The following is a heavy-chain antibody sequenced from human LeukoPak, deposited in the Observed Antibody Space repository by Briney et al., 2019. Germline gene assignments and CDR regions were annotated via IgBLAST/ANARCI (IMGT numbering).Heavy chain of an antibody. CDR3: ATRNDGRFFDY. D-gene: IGHD1-1*01. J-gene: IGHJ4*02. CDR2: IYSGGST. CDR1: GFTFSSNY. Sequence: PGGSLRLSCAASGFTFSSNYMSWVRQAPGKGLEWVSVIYSGGSTYYADSVKGRFTISRDNSKNTLYLQMNSLRAEDTAVYYCATRNDGRFFDYWGQGTLVTVSS. V-gene: IGHV3-53*01.